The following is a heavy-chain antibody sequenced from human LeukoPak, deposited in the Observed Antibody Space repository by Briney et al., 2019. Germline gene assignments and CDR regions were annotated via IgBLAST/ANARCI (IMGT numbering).Heavy chain of an antibody. CDR2: ISSSSSYI. Sequence: GGSLRLSCAASGFTFSSYSMNWVRQAPGKGLEWVSSISSSSSYIYYADSVKGRFTISRDNAKNSLYLQMNSVRAEDTAVYYCARDPVVLHPLFDYWGQGTLVTVSS. D-gene: IGHD2-15*01. CDR3: ARDPVVLHPLFDY. J-gene: IGHJ4*02. CDR1: GFTFSSYS. V-gene: IGHV3-21*01.